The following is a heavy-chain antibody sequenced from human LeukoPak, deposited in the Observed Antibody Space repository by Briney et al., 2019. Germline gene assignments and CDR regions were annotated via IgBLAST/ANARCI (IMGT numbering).Heavy chain of an antibody. CDR3: ARGKWLQYYFDY. J-gene: IGHJ4*02. V-gene: IGHV3-74*01. D-gene: IGHD5-18*01. Sequence: RGSLRLSCAASGFTFSRYWMHCVRHAPGKGLGWVSRINSDGSSTSYADSVKGRFTISRDNAKNTLYLQMNSLRAEDTAVYYCARGKWLQYYFDYWGQGTLVTVSS. CDR2: INSDGSST. CDR1: GFTFSRYW.